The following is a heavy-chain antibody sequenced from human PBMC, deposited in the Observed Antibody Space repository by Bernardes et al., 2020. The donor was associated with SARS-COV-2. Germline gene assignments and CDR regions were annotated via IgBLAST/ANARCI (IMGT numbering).Heavy chain of an antibody. J-gene: IGHJ4*02. CDR2: MSSSSSYI. CDR3: ARDPYDYTWGGSRHFDY. D-gene: IGHD3-16*01. CDR1: GFTFSSYS. V-gene: IGHV3-21*01. Sequence: GGSLRLSCAASGFTFSSYSMNWVRQAPGKGLEWVSSMSSSSSYIYYADSVRGRFTISRDNAKNSLYLQMNSLRADDTAVYYCARDPYDYTWGGSRHFDYWGQRALITVSS.